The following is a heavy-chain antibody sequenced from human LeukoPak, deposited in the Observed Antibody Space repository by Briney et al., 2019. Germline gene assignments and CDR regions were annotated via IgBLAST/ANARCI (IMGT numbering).Heavy chain of an antibody. CDR1: GFTFSSNA. J-gene: IGHJ3*02. V-gene: IGHV3-23*01. CDR3: AKGLYDSRDAFDI. Sequence: GGSRRLPGAASGFTFSSNAWSWVRRAQGKGREWVSAISGSGGSTYYADSVKGRFTISRDNSKNTLYLQMNSLRAEDTAVYYCAKGLYDSRDAFDIWGQGTMVTVSS. CDR2: ISGSGGST. D-gene: IGHD3-22*01.